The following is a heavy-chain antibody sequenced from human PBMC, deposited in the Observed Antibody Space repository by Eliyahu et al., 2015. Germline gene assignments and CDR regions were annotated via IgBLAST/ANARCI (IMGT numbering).Heavy chain of an antibody. Sequence: QVHLAQSGAEVKKPGASVKVSCKASGYSFTGHYIHWVXXAPGQGPEWMGWINPDNGDTDYRQKFQGRVAMTRDTSISTVYMELSGLTFDDTAVYYCATFGSGWNPHDAFDFWGQGAMVTVSS. V-gene: IGHV1-2*02. J-gene: IGHJ3*01. CDR2: INPDNGDT. CDR1: GYSFTGHY. CDR3: ATFGSGWNPHDAFDF. D-gene: IGHD3-22*01.